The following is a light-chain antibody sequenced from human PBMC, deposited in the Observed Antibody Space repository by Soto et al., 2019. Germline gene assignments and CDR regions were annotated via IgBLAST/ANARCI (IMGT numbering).Light chain of an antibody. J-gene: IGLJ1*01. V-gene: IGLV2-11*01. CDR2: EIN. Sequence: QSALTQPRSVSGSPGQSVTISCSGTSSDVGAYNSVSWYQQHPGKVPKLMIFEINKRPSGVPDRFSGSKSGSTASLTISGLQAEDEADYYCCSSAGSYTYVFGTGTKVTVL. CDR3: CSSAGSYTYV. CDR1: SSDVGAYNS.